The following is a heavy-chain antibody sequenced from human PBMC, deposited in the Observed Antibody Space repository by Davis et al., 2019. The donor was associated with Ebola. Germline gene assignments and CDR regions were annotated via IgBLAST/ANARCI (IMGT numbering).Heavy chain of an antibody. V-gene: IGHV4-39*07. CDR2: INQSGST. J-gene: IGHJ3*02. D-gene: IGHD3-22*01. Sequence: PSETLSLTCTVSGGSISSGDYHWSWIRQPPGKGLEWIGEINQSGSTNYNPSLKSRVTISVDTSKNQFSLKLSSVTAADTAVYYCARELSLYDSSGYLEAFDIWGQGTMVTVSS. CDR1: GGSISSGDYH. CDR3: ARELSLYDSSGYLEAFDI.